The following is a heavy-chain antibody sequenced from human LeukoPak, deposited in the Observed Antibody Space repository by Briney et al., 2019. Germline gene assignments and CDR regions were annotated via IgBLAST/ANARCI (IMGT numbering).Heavy chain of an antibody. CDR1: GGTFSSYA. V-gene: IGHV1-69*13. Sequence: ASVKVSCKASGGTFSSYAIGWVRQAPGQGLEWMGGIIPIFGTANYAQKFQGRVTITADESTSTAYMELSSLRSEDTAVYYCARDMTTVPKYFQHWGRGTLVTVSS. CDR2: IIPIFGTA. J-gene: IGHJ1*01. CDR3: ARDMTTVPKYFQH. D-gene: IGHD4-17*01.